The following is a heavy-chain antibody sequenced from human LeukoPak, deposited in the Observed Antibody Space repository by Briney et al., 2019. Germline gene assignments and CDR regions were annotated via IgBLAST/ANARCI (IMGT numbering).Heavy chain of an antibody. CDR3: ARGGVRIAAAGTRGSDNWFDP. CDR1: GDSVSSNSAA. J-gene: IGHJ5*02. V-gene: IGHV6-1*01. CDR2: TYYRSKWYN. Sequence: TSQTLSLTCAISGDSVSSNSAAWNWIRQTPSRGLEWLGRTYYRSKWYNDYAVSVKSRITINPDTSKNQFSLQLNSVTPEDTAVYYCARGGVRIAAAGTRGSDNWFDPWGQGTLVTVSS. D-gene: IGHD6-13*01.